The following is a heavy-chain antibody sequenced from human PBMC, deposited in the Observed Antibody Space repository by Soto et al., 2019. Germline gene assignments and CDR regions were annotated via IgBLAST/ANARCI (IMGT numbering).Heavy chain of an antibody. Sequence: QVQLVQSGPEVKKPGASVKVSCKASGYTFSRYGISWVRQAPGQGLEWMAWISAYNGNTKYAQKLEGRVTMTTGTSTTTAYMELRSLTSDDTAVYYCAREGFCSSGSCALYSHDYFGMDVWGQGTTVTVSS. CDR3: AREGFCSSGSCALYSHDYFGMDV. CDR2: ISAYNGNT. CDR1: GYTFSRYG. V-gene: IGHV1-18*01. D-gene: IGHD2-15*01. J-gene: IGHJ6*02.